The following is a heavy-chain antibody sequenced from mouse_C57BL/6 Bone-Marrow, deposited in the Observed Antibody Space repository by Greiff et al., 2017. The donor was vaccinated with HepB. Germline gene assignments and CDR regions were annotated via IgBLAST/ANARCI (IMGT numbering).Heavy chain of an antibody. Sequence: EVMLVESGGGLVKPGGSLKLSCAASGFTFSDYGMHWVRQAPEKGLEWVAYISSGTSTIYYADTVKGRITISRDNAKNTLFLQMTSPRSEDTAMYYCARRYDYDAWFAYWGQGTLVTVSA. CDR3: ARRYDYDAWFAY. CDR1: GFTFSDYG. CDR2: ISSGTSTI. D-gene: IGHD2-4*01. J-gene: IGHJ3*01. V-gene: IGHV5-17*01.